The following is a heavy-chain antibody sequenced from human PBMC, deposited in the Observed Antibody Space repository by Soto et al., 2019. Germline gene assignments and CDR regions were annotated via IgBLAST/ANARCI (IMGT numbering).Heavy chain of an antibody. Sequence: PSETLSLTCAVSGGSISSGGYSWSWIRQPPGKGLEWIGYIYHSGSTYYNPSLKSRVTISVDRSKNQFSLKLSSVTAADTAVYYCARSPADDLRDNWFDPWGQGTLVTV. CDR2: IYHSGST. D-gene: IGHD3-3*01. CDR1: GGSISSGGYS. V-gene: IGHV4-30-2*01. J-gene: IGHJ5*02. CDR3: ARSPADDLRDNWFDP.